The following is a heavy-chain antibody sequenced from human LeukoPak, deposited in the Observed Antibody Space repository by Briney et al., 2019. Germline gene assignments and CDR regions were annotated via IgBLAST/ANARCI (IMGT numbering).Heavy chain of an antibody. D-gene: IGHD4-11*01. CDR1: GYTFTTYV. CDR2: INTNTGNP. J-gene: IGHJ6*02. Sequence: ASVKVSCKASGYTFTTYVMNWVRQAPGQGLEWMGWINTNTGNPTYAQGFTGRFVFSLDTSVSTAYLQISSLKAEDTAVYYCARVTGVYTNSQWTDVWGQGTTVTVSS. V-gene: IGHV7-4-1*02. CDR3: ARVTGVYTNSQWTDV.